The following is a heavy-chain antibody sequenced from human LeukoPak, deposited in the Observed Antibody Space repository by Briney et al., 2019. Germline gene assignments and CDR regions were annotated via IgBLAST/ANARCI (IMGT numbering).Heavy chain of an antibody. V-gene: IGHV1-18*04. CDR2: ISAYNGNT. CDR3: ARVPVLLWFGEPHSYFDY. J-gene: IGHJ4*02. D-gene: IGHD3-10*01. Sequence: ASVKVSCKASGYTFTSYGISWVRQAPGQGLESMGWISAYNGNTNYAQKLQGRVTMTTDTSTSTAYMELRSLRSDDTAVYYCARVPVLLWFGEPHSYFDYWGQGTLVTVSS. CDR1: GYTFTSYG.